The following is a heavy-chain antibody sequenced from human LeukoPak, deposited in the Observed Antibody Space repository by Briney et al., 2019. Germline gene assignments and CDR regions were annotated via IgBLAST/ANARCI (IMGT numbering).Heavy chain of an antibody. Sequence: GGSLRLSCAASGFVLSSYGMAWVRQAPGKGLEWVSYISDSRTTIYYADSVRGRFTISRDNAKNSLFLHMSSLRAEDTAVYYCARGGANNRFDYWGQGTLVTASS. CDR3: ARGGANNRFDY. CDR2: ISDSRTTI. J-gene: IGHJ4*02. CDR1: GFVLSSYG. D-gene: IGHD1/OR15-1a*01. V-gene: IGHV3-48*04.